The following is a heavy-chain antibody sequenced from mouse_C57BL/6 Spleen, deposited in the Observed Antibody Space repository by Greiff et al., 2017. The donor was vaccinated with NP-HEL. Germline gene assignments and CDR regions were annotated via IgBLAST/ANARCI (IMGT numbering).Heavy chain of an antibody. CDR3: ARPYSNYVGWYFDV. Sequence: QVQLKQPGTELVKPGASVKLSCKASGYTFTSYWMHWVKQRPGQGLEWIGNINPSNGGTNYNEKFKSKATLTVDKSSSTAYMQLSSLTSEDSAVYYCARPYSNYVGWYFDVWGTGTTVTVSS. V-gene: IGHV1-53*01. D-gene: IGHD2-5*01. CDR1: GYTFTSYW. CDR2: INPSNGGT. J-gene: IGHJ1*03.